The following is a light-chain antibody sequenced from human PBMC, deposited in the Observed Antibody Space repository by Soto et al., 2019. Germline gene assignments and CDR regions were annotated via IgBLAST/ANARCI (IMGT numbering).Light chain of an antibody. V-gene: IGLV3-21*02. CDR2: DER. CDR1: NMGNKS. J-gene: IGLJ2*01. CDR3: QAGDSGSDHVF. Sequence: SYELTHPDAVSGAPGQTARITCGWDNMGNKSVHWYQQRPVQAPVMVGFDERARHSEIPERFYGSNSGNTATLPISRVEAGDGVDDDCQAGDSGSDHVFFGGRTQLTVL.